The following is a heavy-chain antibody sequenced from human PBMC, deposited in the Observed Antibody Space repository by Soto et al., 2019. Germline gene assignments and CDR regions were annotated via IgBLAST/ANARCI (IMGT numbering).Heavy chain of an antibody. CDR3: AREIGGVIWWWWAFDI. CDR2: INHSGST. Sequence: PSETLSLTCAVYGGSFSGYYWSWIRQHPGKVLEWFGEINHSGSTYYIPSLKSRVTISVDTSKYQFSLKLSSVTAADTSVYYCAREIGGVIWWWWAFDIWGQGTMVTVSS. J-gene: IGHJ3*02. V-gene: IGHV4-34*01. CDR1: GGSFSGYY. D-gene: IGHD3-16*02.